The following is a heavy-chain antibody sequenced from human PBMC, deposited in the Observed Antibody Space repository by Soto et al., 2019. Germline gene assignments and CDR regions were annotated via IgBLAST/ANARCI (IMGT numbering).Heavy chain of an antibody. Sequence: GGSLRLSCTASGFTFGDYAMSWFRQAPGKGLEWVGFIRSKAYGGTTEYAASVKGRFTISRDDSKSIAYLQMNSLKTEDTAVYYCTRDDPPSTYPRDKYYFDYWGQGTLVTVSS. CDR3: TRDDPPSTYPRDKYYFDY. J-gene: IGHJ4*02. V-gene: IGHV3-49*03. D-gene: IGHD3-16*01. CDR2: IRSKAYGGTT. CDR1: GFTFGDYA.